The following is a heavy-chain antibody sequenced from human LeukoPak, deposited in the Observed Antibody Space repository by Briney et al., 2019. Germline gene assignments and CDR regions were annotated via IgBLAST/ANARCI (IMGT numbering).Heavy chain of an antibody. Sequence: SETLSLTCTVSGGSISSYYWSWIRQPPGKGLEWIGYIYYSGSTNYNPSLKSRVTISVDTSKNQFSLKLSSVTAADTAVYYCARGADCGGDCLGYFNLWGRGTLVTVSS. CDR1: GGSISSYY. J-gene: IGHJ2*01. CDR2: IYYSGST. V-gene: IGHV4-59*01. D-gene: IGHD2-21*02. CDR3: ARGADCGGDCLGYFNL.